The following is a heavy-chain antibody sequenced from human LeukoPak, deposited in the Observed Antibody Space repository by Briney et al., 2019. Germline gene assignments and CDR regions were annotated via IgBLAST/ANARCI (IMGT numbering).Heavy chain of an antibody. CDR1: GFTFSSYW. D-gene: IGHD3-3*01. J-gene: IGHJ4*02. V-gene: IGHV3-7*01. CDR2: IKQDGSGK. CDR3: ARENWEKHNDFWSGYLTD. Sequence: GGSLRLSCAASGFTFSSYWMSWVRQAPGKGLEWVANIKQDGSGKYYVDSVKGRFTISRDNAKNSLYLQMNCLRAEDTAVYYCARENWEKHNDFWSGYLTDWGQGTLVTVSS.